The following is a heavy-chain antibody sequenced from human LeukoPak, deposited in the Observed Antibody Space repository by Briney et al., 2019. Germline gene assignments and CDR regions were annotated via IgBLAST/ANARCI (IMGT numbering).Heavy chain of an antibody. V-gene: IGHV1-8*01. CDR2: MNPNSGNT. CDR1: GYTFTSYD. J-gene: IGHJ6*02. Sequence: ASVKVSCKASGYTFTSYDTNWVRQATGQGLEWMGWMNPNSGNTGYAQKFQGRVTMTRNTSISTAYMELSSLRSEDTAVYYCARHTMVRGVSRYYYYGMDVWGQGTTVTVSS. D-gene: IGHD3-10*01. CDR3: ARHTMVRGVSRYYYYGMDV.